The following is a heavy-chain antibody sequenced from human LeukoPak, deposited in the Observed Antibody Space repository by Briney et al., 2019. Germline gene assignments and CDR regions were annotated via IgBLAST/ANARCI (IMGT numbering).Heavy chain of an antibody. CDR1: GGTFSSYA. Sequence: SVKVSCKASGGTFSSYAISWVRQAPGQGLEWMGGIIPIFGTANYAQKFQGRVTITADESTSTAYMEPSSLRSEDTAVYYCARAYYYDSSLDAFDIWGQGTMVTVSS. J-gene: IGHJ3*02. CDR3: ARAYYYDSSLDAFDI. D-gene: IGHD3-22*01. CDR2: IIPIFGTA. V-gene: IGHV1-69*13.